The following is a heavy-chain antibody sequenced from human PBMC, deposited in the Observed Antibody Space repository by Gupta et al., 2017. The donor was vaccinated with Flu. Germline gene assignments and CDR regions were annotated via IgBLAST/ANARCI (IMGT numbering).Heavy chain of an antibody. Sequence: VQLVESGGGLVQPGRSLRLSCAASGSPFDDYAMHWVRQAPGKGLEWVSGISWNSGSIGYADSVKGRFTISRDNAKNSLYMQRNSLRAEDTALYYCAKAPHSGYDTKRTYYFDYWGQGTLVTGSS. J-gene: IGHJ4*02. D-gene: IGHD5-12*01. V-gene: IGHV3-9*01. CDR2: ISWNSGSI. CDR3: AKAPHSGYDTKRTYYFDY. CDR1: GSPFDDYA.